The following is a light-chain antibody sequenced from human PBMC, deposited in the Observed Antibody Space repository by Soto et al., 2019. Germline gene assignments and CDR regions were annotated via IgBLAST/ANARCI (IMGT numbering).Light chain of an antibody. Sequence: EIVLTQSPGTLSLSPGERDTLSCSASQSVSDMYLAWYQHKPGQAPRLLIYASNRATGIPDRFSGSGSGTDFTLTINRLEPEDFAVYYCQHYGTSALFGPGTKVEIK. J-gene: IGKJ3*01. CDR1: QSVSDMY. CDR2: AS. V-gene: IGKV3-20*01. CDR3: QHYGTSAL.